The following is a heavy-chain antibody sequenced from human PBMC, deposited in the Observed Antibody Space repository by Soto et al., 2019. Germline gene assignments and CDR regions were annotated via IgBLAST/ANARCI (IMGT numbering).Heavy chain of an antibody. CDR2: IIPIFGTT. J-gene: IGHJ4*02. Sequence: QVQLVQSGAEVKKPGSSVKVSCTASGGTLSRYGFTWVRQAPGQGFQWMGGIIPIFGTTHYEQNFQGRLSITADESTSTVYMELSSLRSDDTAIYFCARTDSQWEALHYLDFWGQGTLVTVSS. V-gene: IGHV1-69*01. CDR1: GGTLSRYG. CDR3: ARTDSQWEALHYLDF. D-gene: IGHD1-26*01.